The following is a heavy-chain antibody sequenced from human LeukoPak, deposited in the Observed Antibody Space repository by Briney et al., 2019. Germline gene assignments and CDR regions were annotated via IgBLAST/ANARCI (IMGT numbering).Heavy chain of an antibody. CDR2: FDPEDGET. J-gene: IGHJ3*02. V-gene: IGHV1-24*01. Sequence: ASVKVSCKVSGYTLTELSMHWVRQAPGKGLEWMEGFDPEDGETIYAQKFQGRVTMTEDTSTDTAYMELSSLRSEDTAVYYCATLNGWNYGVAFDIWGQGTMVTVSS. CDR1: GYTLTELS. CDR3: ATLNGWNYGVAFDI. D-gene: IGHD1-7*01.